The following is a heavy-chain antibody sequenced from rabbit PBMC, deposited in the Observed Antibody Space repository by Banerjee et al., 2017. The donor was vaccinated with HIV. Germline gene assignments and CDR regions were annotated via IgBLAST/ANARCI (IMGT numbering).Heavy chain of an antibody. J-gene: IGHJ4*01. D-gene: IGHD2-1*01. V-gene: IGHV1S40*01. CDR1: GIDFSSNA. CDR2: IYAGSSDTT. Sequence: QSLEESGGDLVKPGASLTLTCKASGIDFSSNAITWVRQAPGKGLEWIAYIYAGSSDTTYYASWAKGRFTISKTSSTTVTLQMTSLTAADTATYFCARDMAYVDYGDYLPYYFYLWGPGTLVTVS. CDR3: ARDMAYVDYGDYLPYYFYL.